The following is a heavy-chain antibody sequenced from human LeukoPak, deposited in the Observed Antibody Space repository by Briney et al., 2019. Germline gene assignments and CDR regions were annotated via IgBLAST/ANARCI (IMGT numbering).Heavy chain of an antibody. CDR2: ISGSGGST. Sequence: PGGSLRLSCAASGFTFSSYAMSWVRQAPGKGLEWVSAISGSGGSTYYADSAKGRFTISRDNSKNTLYLQMNSLRAEDTAVYYCAKDYYDSSGQKGSYYFDYWGRGTVVTVSS. CDR3: AKDYYDSSGQKGSYYFDY. CDR1: GFTFSSYA. D-gene: IGHD3-22*01. V-gene: IGHV3-23*01. J-gene: IGHJ4*02.